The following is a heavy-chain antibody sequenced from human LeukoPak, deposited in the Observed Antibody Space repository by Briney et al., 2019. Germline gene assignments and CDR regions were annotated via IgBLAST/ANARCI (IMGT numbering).Heavy chain of an antibody. CDR2: IYSGGST. V-gene: IGHV3-66*01. CDR3: AKVVRHIAAAGTAGDY. D-gene: IGHD6-13*01. CDR1: GFTVSSNY. J-gene: IGHJ4*02. Sequence: GGSLRLSCAASGFTVSSNYMSWVRQAPGKGLEWVSVIYSGGSTYYADSVKGRFTISRDNSKNTLYLQMNSLRAEDTAVYYCAKVVRHIAAAGTAGDYWGQGTLVTVSS.